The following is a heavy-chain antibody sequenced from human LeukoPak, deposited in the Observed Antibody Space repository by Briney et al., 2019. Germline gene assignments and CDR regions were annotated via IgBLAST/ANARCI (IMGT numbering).Heavy chain of an antibody. CDR1: SGSFTSGGYY. CDR2: TYYSGST. CDR3: ARGRDSSSWYVHYFDY. V-gene: IGHV4-31*03. D-gene: IGHD6-13*01. J-gene: IGHJ4*02. Sequence: MASQTLSLTCTVSSGSFTSGGYYWSWIRQHPGKGLEWIGYTYYSGSTYYNPSLKSRVTISVDTSKNQFPLKLSSVTAADTAVYYCARGRDSSSWYVHYFDYWGQGTLVTVSS.